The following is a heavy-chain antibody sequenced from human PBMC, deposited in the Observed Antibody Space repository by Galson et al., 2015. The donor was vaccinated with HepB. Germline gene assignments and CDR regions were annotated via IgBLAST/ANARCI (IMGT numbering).Heavy chain of an antibody. CDR3: AREKSAAGNYLDY. D-gene: IGHD6-13*01. Sequence: SLRLSCAASGFTVGGNYMRWVRQAPGKGLEWVSVIYSGGSTYYADAAEGRLTISRDNTKNTLYLQLNNLRAEDTAVYYCAREKSAAGNYLDYWGQGTLVTVSS. V-gene: IGHV3-66*01. CDR1: GFTVGGNY. CDR2: IYSGGST. J-gene: IGHJ4*02.